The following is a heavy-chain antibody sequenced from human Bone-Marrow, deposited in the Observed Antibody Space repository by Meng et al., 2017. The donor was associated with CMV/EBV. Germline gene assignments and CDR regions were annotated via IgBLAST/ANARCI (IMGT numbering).Heavy chain of an antibody. V-gene: IGHV3-7*01. CDR1: GFTFSSYW. CDR3: ARMEASFYYYAMDV. CDR2: IKQDRSEK. Sequence: GESLKISCAASGFTFSSYWMSWVRQAPGKGLEWVANIKQDRSEKYYVDSVKGRFTISRDNAKNSLYLQMNSLRAEDTAVYYCARMEASFYYYAMDVWGQGTTVTVSS. D-gene: IGHD2-15*01. J-gene: IGHJ6*02.